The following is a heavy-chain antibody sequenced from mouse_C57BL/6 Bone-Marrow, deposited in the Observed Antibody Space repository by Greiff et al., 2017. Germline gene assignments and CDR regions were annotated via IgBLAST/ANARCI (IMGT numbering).Heavy chain of an antibody. CDR1: GYTFTNYW. CDR3: ARGVPYYAMDY. Sequence: VKLMESGAELVRPGTSVKMSCKASGYTFTNYWIGWAKQRPGHGLEWIGDIYPGGGYTNYNEKFKGKATLTADKSSSTAYMQFSSLTSEDSAIYYCARGVPYYAMDYWGQGTSVTVSS. CDR2: IYPGGGYT. J-gene: IGHJ4*01. V-gene: IGHV1-63*01.